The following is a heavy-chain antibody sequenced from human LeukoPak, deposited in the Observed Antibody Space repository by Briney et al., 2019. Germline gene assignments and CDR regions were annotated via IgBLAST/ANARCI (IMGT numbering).Heavy chain of an antibody. J-gene: IGHJ4*02. Sequence: GGSLRLSCVASGFTFSSSAMSWVRQAPGKGLEWVSAISGSGDSTFYADSVKGRFTISRDNSKNTLYLQMNSLRAEDTAVYYCAKDYSSSWYAHDYWGQGTQVTVSS. V-gene: IGHV3-23*01. CDR1: GFTFSSSA. D-gene: IGHD6-13*01. CDR2: ISGSGDST. CDR3: AKDYSSSWYAHDY.